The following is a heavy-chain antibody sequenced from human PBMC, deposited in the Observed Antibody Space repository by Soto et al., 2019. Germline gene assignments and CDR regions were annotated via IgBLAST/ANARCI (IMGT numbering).Heavy chain of an antibody. CDR1: GYTFTSYA. Sequence: QVQLVQSGAEKKKPGASVKVSCKASGYTFTSYAIDWVRQAPGQRLEWMGWINAGNGNTEYSQKFQGRVTITRDTSASTDYIELLSMRSEDTAVYYCARGCPLWFDPWGQGTLVTVSS. CDR3: ARGCPLWFDP. J-gene: IGHJ5*02. CDR2: INAGNGNT. V-gene: IGHV1-3*05.